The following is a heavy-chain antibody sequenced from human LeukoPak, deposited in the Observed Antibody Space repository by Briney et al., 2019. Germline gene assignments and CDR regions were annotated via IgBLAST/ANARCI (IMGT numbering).Heavy chain of an antibody. D-gene: IGHD6-13*01. CDR1: GFSLTSNGVA. V-gene: IGHV2-5*01. Sequence: SGPTLVKPTQTLTLTCTFSGFSLTSNGVAVAWIRQPPGKALEWLAFINWNDDQGHSPSLKSRLTITKDSSRNQVVLTMTNVDPEDSATYYCAHMFTSSWSGAFDVWGQGTMVSVSS. CDR3: AHMFTSSWSGAFDV. CDR2: INWNDDQ. J-gene: IGHJ3*01.